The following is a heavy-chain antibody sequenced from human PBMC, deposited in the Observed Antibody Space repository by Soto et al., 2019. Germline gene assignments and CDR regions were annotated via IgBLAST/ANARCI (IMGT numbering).Heavy chain of an antibody. CDR1: GFSFSSHS. CDR2: ISKNIIYT. CDR3: AREKLYSTSSIDF. J-gene: IGHJ4*02. D-gene: IGHD6-6*01. V-gene: IGHV3-21*06. Sequence: PGGSLRLSCAAYGFSFSSHSMHWVRQAPGKGLEWVSFISKNIIYTSHADSVKGRFTISRDNAKNSLYLQMHSLRIEDTAVYYCAREKLYSTSSIDFCGQGTLVTVSS.